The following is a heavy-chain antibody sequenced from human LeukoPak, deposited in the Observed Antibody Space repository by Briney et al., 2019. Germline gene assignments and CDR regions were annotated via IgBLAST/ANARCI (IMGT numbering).Heavy chain of an antibody. CDR2: ISAYNGNT. Sequence: ASVKVSCKASGYTFTSYGISWVRQAPGQGLEWMGWISAYNGNTNYAQKLQGRVTMTTDTSTSTAYMELRSPRSDDTAVYYCARAYGDYPSYYYYGMDVWGQGTTVTVSS. V-gene: IGHV1-18*01. CDR1: GYTFTSYG. D-gene: IGHD4-17*01. CDR3: ARAYGDYPSYYYYGMDV. J-gene: IGHJ6*02.